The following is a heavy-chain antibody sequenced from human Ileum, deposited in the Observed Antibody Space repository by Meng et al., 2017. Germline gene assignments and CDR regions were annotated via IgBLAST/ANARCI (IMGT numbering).Heavy chain of an antibody. J-gene: IGHJ4*02. Sequence: QVPLQGSGPGLVAPSETLSLTCTVSGGSINSYYWNWIRQSPGKGLEWIGFVSSSGSPSYDPSLRSRVTISVDTSKSQFSLRLNSVTAADTAVYYCARSGYGGGLYWGQGTLVTVSS. CDR1: GGSINSYY. CDR2: VSSSGSP. CDR3: ARSGYGGGLY. V-gene: IGHV4-59*01. D-gene: IGHD2-21*01.